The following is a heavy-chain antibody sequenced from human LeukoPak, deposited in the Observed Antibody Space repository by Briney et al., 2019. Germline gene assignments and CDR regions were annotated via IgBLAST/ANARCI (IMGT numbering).Heavy chain of an antibody. V-gene: IGHV3-64*01. D-gene: IGHD5-12*01. CDR1: GFTFSSYA. Sequence: GGSLRLSCAASGFTFSSYAMHWVRQAPGKGLEYVSAISSNGGSTYYANSVKGRFTISRDNSKNTLYLQMGSLRAEDMAVYYCARDRGLRPQWYYLDYWGQGTLVTVSS. CDR3: ARDRGLRPQWYYLDY. CDR2: ISSNGGST. J-gene: IGHJ4*02.